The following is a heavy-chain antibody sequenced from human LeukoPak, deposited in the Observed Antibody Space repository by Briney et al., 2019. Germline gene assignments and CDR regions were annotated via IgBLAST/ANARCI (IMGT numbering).Heavy chain of an antibody. Sequence: GASVRVSCKASGYTFTGYYMHWVRQAPGQGLEWMGRINPNSGGTNYAQKFQGRVTMTRDTSISTAYMELSRLRSDDTAVYYCARAKVGATPFDYWGQGTLVTVSS. CDR2: INPNSGGT. CDR3: ARAKVGATPFDY. CDR1: GYTFTGYY. D-gene: IGHD1-26*01. V-gene: IGHV1-2*06. J-gene: IGHJ4*02.